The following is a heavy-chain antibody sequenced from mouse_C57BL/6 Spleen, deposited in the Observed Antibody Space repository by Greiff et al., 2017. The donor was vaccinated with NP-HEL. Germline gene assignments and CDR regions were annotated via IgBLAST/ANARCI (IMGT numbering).Heavy chain of an antibody. CDR1: GYSFTDYN. CDR2: INPNYGTT. Sequence: EVKLMESGPELVKPGASVKISCKASGYSFTDYNMNWVKQSNGKSLEWIGVINPNYGTTSYNQKFKGKATLTVDQSSSTAYMQLNSLTSEDSAVYYCARRAYYYGSSYAMDYWGQGTSVTVSS. D-gene: IGHD1-1*01. V-gene: IGHV1-39*01. J-gene: IGHJ4*01. CDR3: ARRAYYYGSSYAMDY.